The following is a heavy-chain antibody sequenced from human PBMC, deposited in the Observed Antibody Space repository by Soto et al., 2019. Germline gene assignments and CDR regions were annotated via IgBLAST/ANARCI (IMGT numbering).Heavy chain of an antibody. CDR2: IYWDDDK. CDR1: GFSLSTSGVG. V-gene: IGHV2-5*02. Sequence: QITLKESGPTLVKPTQTLTLTCTFSGFSLSTSGVGVGWIRQPPGKALEWLALIYWDDDKRYRPSLKSRLTITKDTSRNQVVLTMTNMDPVDTATYYCAHKGEGSRGFKYWGQGTLVTVSS. J-gene: IGHJ4*02. D-gene: IGHD1-26*01. CDR3: AHKGEGSRGFKY.